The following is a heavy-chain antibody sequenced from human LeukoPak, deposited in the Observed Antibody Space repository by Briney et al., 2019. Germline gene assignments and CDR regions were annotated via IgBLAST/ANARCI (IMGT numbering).Heavy chain of an antibody. Sequence: PGGSLRLSCAASGFTFSSYSMSWVRQAPGKGLEWVSVIYSGGSTYYADSVKGRFTISRDNSKNTLYLQMNSLRAEDTAVYYCARSNMGVYDWFDPWGQGTLVTVSS. J-gene: IGHJ5*02. V-gene: IGHV3-53*01. CDR2: IYSGGST. D-gene: IGHD2-8*02. CDR1: GFTFSSYS. CDR3: ARSNMGVYDWFDP.